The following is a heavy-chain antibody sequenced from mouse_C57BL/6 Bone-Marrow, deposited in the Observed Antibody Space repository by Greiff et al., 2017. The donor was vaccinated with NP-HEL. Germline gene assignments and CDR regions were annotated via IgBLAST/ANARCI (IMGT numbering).Heavy chain of an antibody. Sequence: EVMLVESGGDLVKPGGSLKLSCAASGFTFSSYGMSWVRQTPDTRLEWVATISSGGSYTSYPDSVKGRFTISSDNAKNTLYLQMSSLKSEDTAMYYCARGGLFAYWGQGTLVTVSA. CDR2: ISSGGSYT. J-gene: IGHJ3*01. D-gene: IGHD6-2*01. CDR1: GFTFSSYG. CDR3: ARGGLFAY. V-gene: IGHV5-6*01.